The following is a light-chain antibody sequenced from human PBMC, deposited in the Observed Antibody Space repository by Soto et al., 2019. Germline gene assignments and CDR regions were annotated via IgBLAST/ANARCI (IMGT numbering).Light chain of an antibody. CDR3: KSYAGSNTYV. J-gene: IGLJ1*01. V-gene: IGLV2-8*01. CDR1: KNDIGVYDL. CDR2: EVV. Sequence: QAVLTQPRSASGAPGQSVTISCTGTKNDIGVYDLVSWYQHHPGKAPRLIIYEVVQRPSGVPDRFPGSKSGNTASLTVSALHAADEADYLCKSYAGSNTYVFGSGTNVAVL.